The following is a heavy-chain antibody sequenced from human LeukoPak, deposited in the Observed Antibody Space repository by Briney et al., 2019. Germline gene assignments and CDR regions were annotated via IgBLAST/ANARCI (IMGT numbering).Heavy chain of an antibody. D-gene: IGHD2-21*02. V-gene: IGHV3-48*04. Sequence: TGGSLRLSCAASGFTFSSYSMNWVRQAPGKGPEWISYISRSGATIYYADSVKGRFTISRDNAKNSLYLQMSSLGAEDTDIYYCSRDRGGGDIYFDYWGQGTLVTVSS. CDR2: ISRSGATI. J-gene: IGHJ4*02. CDR3: SRDRGGGDIYFDY. CDR1: GFTFSSYS.